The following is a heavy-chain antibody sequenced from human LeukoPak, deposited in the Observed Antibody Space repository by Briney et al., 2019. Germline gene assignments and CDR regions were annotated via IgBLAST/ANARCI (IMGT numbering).Heavy chain of an antibody. Sequence: GGSLRLSCAASGFTFSTYDMSWVRQAPGKGLEWVSAISGSGDNTYYADSVKGRFTISRDNSKNTLYLQMNSLRAEDTAIYYCASNYYGSGSYYNPRGYWGQGTLVTVSS. V-gene: IGHV3-23*01. CDR3: ASNYYGSGSYYNPRGY. D-gene: IGHD3-10*01. J-gene: IGHJ4*02. CDR1: GFTFSTYD. CDR2: ISGSGDNT.